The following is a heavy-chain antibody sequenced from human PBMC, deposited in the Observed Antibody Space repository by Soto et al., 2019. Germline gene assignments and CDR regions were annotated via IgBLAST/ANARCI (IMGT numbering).Heavy chain of an antibody. J-gene: IGHJ6*03. Sequence: PGKGLEWIGEIYYSGSTNYNPPLKSRVTISVDTSKNQFSLKLSSVTAADTAVYYCARRYDFWSGPYYMDVWGKGTTVTVSS. D-gene: IGHD3-3*01. CDR3: ARRYDFWSGPYYMDV. CDR2: IYYSGST. V-gene: IGHV4-59*08.